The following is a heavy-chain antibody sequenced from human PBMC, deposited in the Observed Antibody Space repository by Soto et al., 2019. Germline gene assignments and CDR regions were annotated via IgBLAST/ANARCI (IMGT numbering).Heavy chain of an antibody. Sequence: GSLRLSCAASGFTFSSYAMSWVRQAPGKGLEWVSAISGSGGSTYYADSVKGRFTISRDNSKNTLYLQMNSPRAEDTAVYYCGKAEHYYYYGMDVWGQGTTVTVSS. D-gene: IGHD1-1*01. J-gene: IGHJ6*02. CDR1: GFTFSSYA. V-gene: IGHV3-23*01. CDR2: ISGSGGST. CDR3: GKAEHYYYYGMDV.